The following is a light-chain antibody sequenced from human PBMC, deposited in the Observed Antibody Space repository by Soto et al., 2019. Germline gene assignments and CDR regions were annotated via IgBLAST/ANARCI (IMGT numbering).Light chain of an antibody. V-gene: IGKV3-20*01. Sequence: EIVLTQSPGTLSLSPGERAALSCRASRSVASRYLAWYQQKPGQAPRLLIYGASSRATGIPDRFSGSGSGTDFTLTISRLEPEDFAVYHCQQYGYSPNTFGQGTKREIK. CDR3: QQYGYSPNT. CDR2: GAS. CDR1: RSVASRY. J-gene: IGKJ2*01.